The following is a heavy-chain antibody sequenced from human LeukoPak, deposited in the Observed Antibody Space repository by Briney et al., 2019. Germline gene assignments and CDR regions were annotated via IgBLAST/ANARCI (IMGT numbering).Heavy chain of an antibody. CDR1: GYTFTSYA. CDR2: INTNTGNP. V-gene: IGHV7-4-1*02. J-gene: IGHJ3*01. Sequence: ASVKVSCKVSGYTFTSYAMNWMRRAPGQGLEWMGWINTNTGNPTYAQGFTGRFVFSLDTSVSTAYLQISSLKAEDTAVYYCGTLSAGAFDVWGQGTMVTVSS. D-gene: IGHD2/OR15-2a*01. CDR3: GTLSAGAFDV.